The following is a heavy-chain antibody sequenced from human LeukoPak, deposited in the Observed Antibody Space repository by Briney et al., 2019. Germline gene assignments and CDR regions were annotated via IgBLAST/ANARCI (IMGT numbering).Heavy chain of an antibody. CDR3: ARDLTIFGVDPAYYFDY. Sequence: SSVKVSRKASGGTFSSYTISWVRQAPGQGLEWMGRIIPILGIANYAQKFQGRVTITADKSTSTAYMELSSLRSEDTAVYYCARDLTIFGVDPAYYFDYWGQGTLVTVSS. D-gene: IGHD3-3*01. CDR1: GGTFSSYT. J-gene: IGHJ4*02. CDR2: IIPILGIA. V-gene: IGHV1-69*04.